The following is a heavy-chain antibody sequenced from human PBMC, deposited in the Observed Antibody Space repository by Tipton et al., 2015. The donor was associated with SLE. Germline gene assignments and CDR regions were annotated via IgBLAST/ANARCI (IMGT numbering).Heavy chain of an antibody. Sequence: AVSGFSFSSYTISWVRQAPGKGLEWVSSISSSSTYIYYADSVKGRFTISRDNAKISLFLQMNSLRAEDTAVYYCARSDHLDVWGKGTTVTVSS. J-gene: IGHJ6*04. CDR2: ISSSSTYI. CDR1: GFSFSSYT. CDR3: ARSDHLDV. V-gene: IGHV3-21*01.